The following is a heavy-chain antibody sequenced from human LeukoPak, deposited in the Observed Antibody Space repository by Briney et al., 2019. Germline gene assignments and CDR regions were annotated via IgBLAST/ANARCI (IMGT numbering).Heavy chain of an antibody. CDR2: IHNDGTQG. CDR1: GFTFSRLG. J-gene: IGHJ4*02. D-gene: IGHD4-17*01. V-gene: IGHV3-33*06. Sequence: PGTSLRLSCAASGFTFSRLGMQWVRQAPGKGLEWVAVIHNDGTQGQYGDSVKGRFTISKDNSKNTLYLQMNSLRAEDTAVYYCAKPKWTVTTPFDYWGQGTLVTVSS. CDR3: AKPKWTVTTPFDY.